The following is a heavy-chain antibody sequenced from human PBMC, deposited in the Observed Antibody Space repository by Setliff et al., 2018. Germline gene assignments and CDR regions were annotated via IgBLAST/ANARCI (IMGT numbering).Heavy chain of an antibody. Sequence: KSSETLSLTCSVSGESFSNNYWSWIRQTPGKGLEWIGESNHGGSTTYHPSLKSRLTMSVDTSKNQFSLKLAAVTAADTAVYYCARGGLAAANKKGVFEYWGQGTLVTVSS. CDR2: SNHGGST. J-gene: IGHJ4*02. CDR3: ARGGLAAANKKGVFEY. CDR1: GESFSNNY. V-gene: IGHV4-34*01. D-gene: IGHD6-13*01.